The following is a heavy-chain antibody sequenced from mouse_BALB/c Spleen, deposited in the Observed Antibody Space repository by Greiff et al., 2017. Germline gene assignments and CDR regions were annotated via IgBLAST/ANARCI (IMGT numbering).Heavy chain of an antibody. D-gene: IGHD1-1*01. CDR3: ARNTYGSSYKADWYFDV. J-gene: IGHJ1*01. CDR1: GFSLTSYG. Sequence: QVQLKESGPGLVQPSQSLSITCTVSGFSLTSYGVHWVRQSPGKGLEWLGVIWSGGSTDYNAAFISRLSISKDNSKSQVFFKMNSLQANDTAIYYCARNTYGSSYKADWYFDVWGAGTTVTVSS. CDR2: IWSGGST. V-gene: IGHV2-2*02.